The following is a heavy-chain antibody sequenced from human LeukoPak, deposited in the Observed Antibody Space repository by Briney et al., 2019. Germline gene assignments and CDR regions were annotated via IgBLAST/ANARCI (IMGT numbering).Heavy chain of an antibody. Sequence: GASVKVSCKASGYTFTSYDTNWVRQATGQGLDWMGWMNPNSGNRGYAQKFQGRVTMTRNTSISTAYMELSSLRSEDTAVYYCARGRYYVSGSYSFDPWGQGTLVTVSS. CDR2: MNPNSGNR. CDR1: GYTFTSYD. J-gene: IGHJ5*02. V-gene: IGHV1-8*01. D-gene: IGHD3-10*01. CDR3: ARGRYYVSGSYSFDP.